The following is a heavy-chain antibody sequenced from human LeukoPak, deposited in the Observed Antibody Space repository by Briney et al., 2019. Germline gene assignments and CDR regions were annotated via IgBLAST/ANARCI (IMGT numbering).Heavy chain of an antibody. V-gene: IGHV3-23*01. CDR2: ISGRGGTF. CDR1: GFTFYNHA. J-gene: IGHJ4*02. CDR3: AKGTSNIGTLDY. Sequence: GGSLRLSCIASGFTFYNHAMFWVRQAPGKGLEWVAGISGRGGTFRYANSVMGRFTISRNKSKDTLYLQMNGLRAGDTAVYLCAKGTSNIGTLDYWGPGTLVTVSS.